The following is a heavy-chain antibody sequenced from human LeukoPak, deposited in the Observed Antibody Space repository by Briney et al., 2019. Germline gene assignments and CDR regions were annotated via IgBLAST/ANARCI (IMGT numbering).Heavy chain of an antibody. CDR1: GYTFNGYY. CDR2: INPNSGGT. V-gene: IGHV1-2*02. CDR3: ARRYTNSWYDTDY. D-gene: IGHD6-13*01. J-gene: IGHJ4*02. Sequence: ASEKVSCKPSGYTFNGYYFHWVRQAPGQGLEWMGWINPNSGGTHYAQKFQGTVTMTRDTSISTAYMELSRLRSDDTAIYYCARRYTNSWYDTDYWGQGTLVTVSS.